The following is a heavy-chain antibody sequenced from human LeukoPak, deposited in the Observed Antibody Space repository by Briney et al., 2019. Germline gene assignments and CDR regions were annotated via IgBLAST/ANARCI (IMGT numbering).Heavy chain of an antibody. D-gene: IGHD5-12*01. J-gene: IGHJ4*02. CDR2: INPNSGGT. CDR1: GYTFTGYY. CDR3: AKGGHHRGYSGYDYPDY. Sequence: ASVKVSCKASGYTFTGYYMHWVRQAPGQGLEWMGWINPNSGGTNYAQKFQGRVTMTRDTSISTAYMELSRLRSDDTAVYYCAKGGHHRGYSGYDYPDYWGQGTLVTVSS. V-gene: IGHV1-2*02.